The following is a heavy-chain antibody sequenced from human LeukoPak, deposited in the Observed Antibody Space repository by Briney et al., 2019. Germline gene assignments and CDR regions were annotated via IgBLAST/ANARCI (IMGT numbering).Heavy chain of an antibody. Sequence: GGSLRLSCAASGFTFSDYYMSWIRQAPGKGLEWVSYISSSGSTIYYADSVKGRFTISRDNAKNSLYLQMNSLRAVDTAVYYCARDQGSDYVLFSDWGQGTLVTVSS. D-gene: IGHD4-17*01. V-gene: IGHV3-11*01. J-gene: IGHJ4*02. CDR2: ISSSGSTI. CDR1: GFTFSDYY. CDR3: ARDQGSDYVLFSD.